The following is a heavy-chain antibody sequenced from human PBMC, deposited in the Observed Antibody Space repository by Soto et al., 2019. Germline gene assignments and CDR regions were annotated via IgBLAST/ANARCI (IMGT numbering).Heavy chain of an antibody. CDR2: ITSTGSTR. CDR1: GFTFSSYE. V-gene: IGHV3-48*03. CDR3: ARGYCTSSACHWNFDY. D-gene: IGHD2-8*02. J-gene: IGHJ4*02. Sequence: GGSLRLSCAASGFTFSSYEMNWVRQTPGKGLEWVSDITSTGSTRYYADSVKGRFTISRDNAKNSLYLQMNSLRAEDTAVYYCARGYCTSSACHWNFDYWGQGTLVTVSS.